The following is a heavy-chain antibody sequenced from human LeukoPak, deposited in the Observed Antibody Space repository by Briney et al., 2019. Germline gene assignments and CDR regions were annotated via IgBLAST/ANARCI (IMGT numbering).Heavy chain of an antibody. J-gene: IGHJ4*02. D-gene: IGHD3-22*01. CDR2: IIPIFGTA. Sequence: GASVKVSCKASGITFSYCTITWVRQAPGQGLEWIGRIIPIFGTADYAQKFQGRVTMTTDESTNTAYMELSSLRSEDTAVYYCAREPVPRSSGLQYWGQGTLVTVSS. CDR1: GITFSYCT. V-gene: IGHV1-69*05. CDR3: AREPVPRSSGLQY.